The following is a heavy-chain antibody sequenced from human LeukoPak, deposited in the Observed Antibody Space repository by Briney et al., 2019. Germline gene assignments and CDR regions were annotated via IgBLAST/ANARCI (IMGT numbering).Heavy chain of an antibody. D-gene: IGHD3-22*01. CDR2: IYTSGST. CDR1: GGSISSGSYY. J-gene: IGHJ4*02. CDR3: ASSYYYDSSGYHIDY. Sequence: SETLSLTCTVSGGSISSGSYYWSWIRQPAGKGLEWIGRIYTSGSTNYNPSLKSRVTISVDTSKNQFSLKLSSVTAADTAVYYCASSYYYDSSGYHIDYWGQGTLVTVSS. V-gene: IGHV4-61*02.